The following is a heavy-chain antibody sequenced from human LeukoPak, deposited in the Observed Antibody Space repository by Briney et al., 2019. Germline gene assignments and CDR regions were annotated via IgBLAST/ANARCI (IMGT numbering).Heavy chain of an antibody. J-gene: IGHJ5*02. Sequence: GASLQISCKGSGSSFTSYWIGWVRPLPGKGLEWMGIIYPGDSDTRYSPSFQGQVTISADKSISTAYLQWSSLKASDTAMYYCARVGSGTHLFQAYHNWFDPWGQGTLVTVSS. V-gene: IGHV5-51*01. CDR1: GSSFTSYW. CDR2: IYPGDSDT. D-gene: IGHD3-3*01. CDR3: ARVGSGTHLFQAYHNWFDP.